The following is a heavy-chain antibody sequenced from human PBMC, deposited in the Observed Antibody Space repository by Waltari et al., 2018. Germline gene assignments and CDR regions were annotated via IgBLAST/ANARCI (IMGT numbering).Heavy chain of an antibody. CDR3: ATWTGGSLGAFDN. CDR2: IYSGGDT. D-gene: IGHD7-27*01. J-gene: IGHJ3*02. V-gene: IGHV3-53*01. Sequence: EVQLVESGGGLIQPGGSLRLSCVVSGFTVSSNYMGWVRQAPGKGLEWVSVIYSGGDTYDADAVRGRFTISRDNSKNTLYLQMNSLRVEDTALYYCATWTGGSLGAFDNWGQGTMVTVSS. CDR1: GFTVSSNY.